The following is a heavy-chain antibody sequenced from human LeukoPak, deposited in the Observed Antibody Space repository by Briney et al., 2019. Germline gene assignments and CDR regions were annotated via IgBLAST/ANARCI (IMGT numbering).Heavy chain of an antibody. CDR3: FSSNSTPGGNWFDP. CDR2: IRTEPKKFAT. J-gene: IGHJ5*02. CDR1: GFSFRDSA. Sequence: GGSLQLSCVASGFSFRDSAIHWVRQAAGKGLEWVGRIRTEPKKFATAYVASVRGRFTVSRDDSKNTAYLQMDGLKNEDTAVYYCFSSNSTPGGNWFDPWGQGTLVTVSS. D-gene: IGHD4-11*01. V-gene: IGHV3-73*01.